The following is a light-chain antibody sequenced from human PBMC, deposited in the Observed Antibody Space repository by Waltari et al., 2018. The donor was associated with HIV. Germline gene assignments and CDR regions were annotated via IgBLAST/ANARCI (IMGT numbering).Light chain of an antibody. CDR3: QVWHTNIAL. V-gene: IGLV3-9*01. Sequence: SYVLTQPVSVSVALGQTARVSCEGNNIGSKNVHWYQQKPGQAPILVIFRDNNRPSAIPERFSGSNSGNTATLTISRAQAGDEADYFCQVWHTNIALFGGGTKLTVL. CDR1: NIGSKN. J-gene: IGLJ3*02. CDR2: RDN.